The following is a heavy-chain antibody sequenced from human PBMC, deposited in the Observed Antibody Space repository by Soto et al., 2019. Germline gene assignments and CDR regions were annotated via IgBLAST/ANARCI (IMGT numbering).Heavy chain of an antibody. CDR1: GGSISSYY. CDR3: ARDPVSPEYYFDY. V-gene: IGHV4-59*12. J-gene: IGHJ4*02. CDR2: IYYSGST. Sequence: SETLSLTCTVSGGSISSYYWSWIRQPPGMGLEWIGYIYYSGSTNYNPSLKSRVTISVDTSKNQFSLKLSSVTAADTAVYYCARDPVSPEYYFDYWGQGTLVTVSS.